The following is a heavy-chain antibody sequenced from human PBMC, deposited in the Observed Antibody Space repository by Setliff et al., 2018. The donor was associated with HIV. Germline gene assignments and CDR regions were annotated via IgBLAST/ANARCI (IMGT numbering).Heavy chain of an antibody. V-gene: IGHV1-2*02. CDR3: ARADSSNWYHVDY. CDR2: INPNSGNT. Sequence: GASVKVSCKASGYTFTGYYMHWVRQAPGQGLEWMGWINPNSGNTNYAQKFQGRVTITTDESTSTAYMELSSLRSEDTAVYYCARADSSNWYHVDYWGQGTLVTV. CDR1: GYTFTGYY. D-gene: IGHD6-13*01. J-gene: IGHJ4*02.